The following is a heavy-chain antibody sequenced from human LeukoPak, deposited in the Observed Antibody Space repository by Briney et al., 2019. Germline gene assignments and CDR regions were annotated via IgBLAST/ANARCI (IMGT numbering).Heavy chain of an antibody. Sequence: GGSLRLSCAASGFTVSSNYMGWVRQAPGKGLEWVSVIYSGGSTYYADSVKGRFTIYRDNSKNTLYLQMNSLRAEDTAVYYCAREEAAGPIDYWGQGTLVTVSS. D-gene: IGHD6-13*01. V-gene: IGHV3-53*01. J-gene: IGHJ4*02. CDR3: AREEAAGPIDY. CDR1: GFTVSSNY. CDR2: IYSGGST.